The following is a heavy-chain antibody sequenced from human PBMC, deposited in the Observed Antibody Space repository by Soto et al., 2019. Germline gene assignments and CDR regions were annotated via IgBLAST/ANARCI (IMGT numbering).Heavy chain of an antibody. CDR2: ISGIGGST. J-gene: IGHJ4*02. D-gene: IGHD3-22*01. CDR1: GFTFSGYA. V-gene: IGHV3-23*01. CDR3: AKPLSYSYDASSGYRDY. Sequence: GGALILSCAASGFTFSGYAMSWVRQPPEKGLEWVSAISGIGGSTYYADSVKGRFTISRDNSKNTLYLQMNSLRAEDTAVYYCAKPLSYSYDASSGYRDYWGQGTLVTVSS.